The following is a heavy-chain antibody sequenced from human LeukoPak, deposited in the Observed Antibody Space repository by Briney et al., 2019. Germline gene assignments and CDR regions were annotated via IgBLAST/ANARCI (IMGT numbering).Heavy chain of an antibody. CDR3: AKAYSGSSLSFDY. J-gene: IGHJ4*02. D-gene: IGHD1-26*01. CDR2: ISGSGGST. CDR1: GFTFSSYA. V-gene: IGHV3-23*01. Sequence: GGSLRLSCAASGFTFSSYAMSWVRQAPGKGLEWVSAISGSGGSTYYADSVKGRFSISRDNSKNTLYLQMNSLRAEDTAVYYCAKAYSGSSLSFDYWGQGTLVTVSS.